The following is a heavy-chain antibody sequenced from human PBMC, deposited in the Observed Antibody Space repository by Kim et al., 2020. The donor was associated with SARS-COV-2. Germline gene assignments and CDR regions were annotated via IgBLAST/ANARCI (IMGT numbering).Heavy chain of an antibody. CDR1: GFTFSSYA. CDR2: ISYDGSNK. Sequence: GGSLRLSCAASGFTFSSYAMHWVRQAPGKGLEWVAVISYDGSNKYYADSVKGRFTISRDNSKNTLYLQMNSLRAEDTAVYYCAPESRLSGSYYTNNFDY. V-gene: IGHV3-30*04. D-gene: IGHD1-26*01. J-gene: IGHJ4*01. CDR3: APESRLSGSYYTNNFDY.